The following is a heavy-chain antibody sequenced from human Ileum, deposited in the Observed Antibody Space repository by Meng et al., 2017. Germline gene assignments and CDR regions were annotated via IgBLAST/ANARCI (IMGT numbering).Heavy chain of an antibody. CDR1: GASLSTGGYY. D-gene: IGHD5/OR15-5a*01. CDR2: SYYDGSS. V-gene: IGHV4-31*03. CDR3: TRGGFGYSVPFDF. Sequence: QVQLQESGPGLVKPSQTLSRTGRVSGASLSTGGYYWGWIRQQPGKGLEWIGYSYYDGSSYYNPSLKSRPIISLDASKSQFSLRLTSMTAADTAIYYCTRGGFGYSVPFDFWGQGTLVTVSS. J-gene: IGHJ4*02.